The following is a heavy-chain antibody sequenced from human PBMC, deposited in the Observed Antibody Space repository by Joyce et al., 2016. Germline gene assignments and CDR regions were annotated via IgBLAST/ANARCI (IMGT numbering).Heavy chain of an antibody. D-gene: IGHD6-19*01. CDR3: ARESSGWYSDY. V-gene: IGHV3-74*01. CDR2: INGDGLRR. Sequence: EVQLVESGGGLVQPGGSLRFSCAASGFTFSSHWMHWVRQGPGKGLSLVARINGDGLRRSYADSVRGRFTVSRDNAKNTLYLEMNALRAEDTAVYYCARESSGWYSDYWGQGTLVTVSS. J-gene: IGHJ4*02. CDR1: GFTFSSHW.